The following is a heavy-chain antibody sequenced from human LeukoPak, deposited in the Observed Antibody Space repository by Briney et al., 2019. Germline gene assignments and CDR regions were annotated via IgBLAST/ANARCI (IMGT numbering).Heavy chain of an antibody. Sequence: XXXWMXXVXXXXXXXXVGVSRINSDGSSTSYADSVNGRFTISRDNAKNTLYLQMNSLRAEDTAVYYCARVIGVAGAYWGQGTLVTVSS. CDR3: ARVIGVAGAY. CDR2: INSDGSST. CDR1: XXXW. V-gene: IGHV3-74*01. J-gene: IGHJ4*02. D-gene: IGHD6-19*01.